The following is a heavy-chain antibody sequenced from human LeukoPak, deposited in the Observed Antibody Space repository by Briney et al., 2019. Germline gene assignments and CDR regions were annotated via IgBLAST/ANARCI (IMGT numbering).Heavy chain of an antibody. D-gene: IGHD4-23*01. J-gene: IGHJ6*02. Sequence: GESLKISCKGSGYSFTSYWIGWVRQMPGKGLEWMGIIYPGDSDTRYSPSFQGQVTISADKSISTAYLQWSSLKASDTAMYYCASRGNYGGNSYYYYYSMDAWGQGTTVTVSS. CDR1: GYSFTSYW. CDR3: ASRGNYGGNSYYYYYSMDA. CDR2: IYPGDSDT. V-gene: IGHV5-51*01.